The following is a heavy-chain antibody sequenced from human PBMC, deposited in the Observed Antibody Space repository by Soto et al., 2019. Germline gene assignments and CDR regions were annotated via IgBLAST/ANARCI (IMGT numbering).Heavy chain of an antibody. D-gene: IGHD3-10*01. J-gene: IGHJ6*02. CDR2: VSAGGDMT. Sequence: DVQLLESGGHLVQPGGSLRLSCAASGFTFSSYAMSWVRQAPGKGLEWVSSVSAGGDMTYYSDSVKGRFTISRDNSNSALFLQMNSLRFDDTALYYCARGDRGGSGSPASYYYSGLDVWGQGTTVTVS. CDR1: GFTFSSYA. V-gene: IGHV3-23*01. CDR3: ARGDRGGSGSPASYYYSGLDV.